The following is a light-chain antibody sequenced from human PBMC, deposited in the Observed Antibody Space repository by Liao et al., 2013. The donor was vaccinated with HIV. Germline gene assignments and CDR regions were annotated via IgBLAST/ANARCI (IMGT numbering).Light chain of an antibody. CDR2: YDS. J-gene: IGLJ1*01. V-gene: IGLV3-21*01. CDR1: NIGSKS. CDR3: QVWDSSSDQDV. Sequence: SYVLTQPPSVSVAPGKTGRITCGGNNIGSKSVHWYQQKPGQAPVLVIYYDSDRPSGIPERFSGSNSGNTATLTISRVEAGDEADYYCQVWDSSSDQDVFGTGTKVTV.